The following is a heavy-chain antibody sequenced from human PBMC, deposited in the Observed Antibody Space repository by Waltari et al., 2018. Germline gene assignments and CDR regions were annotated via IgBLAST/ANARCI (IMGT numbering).Heavy chain of an antibody. CDR1: GGSISSYY. D-gene: IGHD3-22*01. CDR2: IYYSGGT. Sequence: QVQLQESGPGLVKPSATLSLTCTVSGGSISSYYWSWIRQPPGKGLEWSGYIYYSGGTNYNPSLKSRVTISVDTSKNQFSLKLSSVTAADTAVYYCASRDDSSGYYYSWGQGTLVTVSS. J-gene: IGHJ4*02. V-gene: IGHV4-59*01. CDR3: ASRDDSSGYYYS.